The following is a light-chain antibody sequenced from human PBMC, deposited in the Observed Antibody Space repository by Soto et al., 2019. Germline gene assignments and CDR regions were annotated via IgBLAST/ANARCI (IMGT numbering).Light chain of an antibody. CDR2: DAS. V-gene: IGKV1-33*01. Sequence: IQMTQSPSSLSASVGDRVTITCQASQDISKNLNWYQQNPGKAPKLLIYDASSLQTGVPSRFSRSRSATHFTFPISSLQPEDIATYYCQQYDNLLPITFGQGTRLEIK. J-gene: IGKJ5*01. CDR3: QQYDNLLPIT. CDR1: QDISKN.